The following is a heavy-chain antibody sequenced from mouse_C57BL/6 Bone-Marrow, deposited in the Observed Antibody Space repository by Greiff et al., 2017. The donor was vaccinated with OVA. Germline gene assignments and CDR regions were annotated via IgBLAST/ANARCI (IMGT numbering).Heavy chain of an antibody. CDR2: IYPSDSET. V-gene: IGHV1-61*01. CDR3: ARRRDYYGNWYFDV. Sequence: QVQLQQPGAELVRPGSSVKLSCKASGYTFTSYWMDWVKQRPGQGLEWIGNIYPSDSETHYNQKFKDKATLTVDKSSSTAYMQLSSLTSEDSAVYYCARRRDYYGNWYFDVWGTGTTGTVSS. CDR1: GYTFTSYW. J-gene: IGHJ1*03. D-gene: IGHD1-1*02.